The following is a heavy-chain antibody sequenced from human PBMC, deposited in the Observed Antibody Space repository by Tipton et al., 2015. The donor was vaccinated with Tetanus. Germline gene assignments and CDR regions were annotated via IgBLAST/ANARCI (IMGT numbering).Heavy chain of an antibody. V-gene: IGHV3-33*01. CDR1: GFTFSGYA. D-gene: IGHD2/OR15-2a*01. J-gene: IGHJ1*01. Sequence: SLRLSCAASGFTFSGYAMHWVRQAPGKGLEWVANIWYDGTTKFYADSVKGRFTSSRDNAKNTLFLQMNNLRAEDTAVYFCARETSLTTSYWGQGTLVTVSS. CDR2: IWYDGTTK. CDR3: ARETSLTTSY.